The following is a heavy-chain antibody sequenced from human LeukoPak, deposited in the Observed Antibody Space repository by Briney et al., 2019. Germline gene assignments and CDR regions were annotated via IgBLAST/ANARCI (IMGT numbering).Heavy chain of an antibody. CDR1: GYTFTSYY. J-gene: IGHJ4*02. CDR3: ARDRQLWLQRFDY. CDR2: INPSGGST. V-gene: IGHV1-46*01. D-gene: IGHD5-18*01. Sequence: GASVKVSCKASGYTFTSYYMHWVRQAPGQGLERMGLINPSGGSTSYAQKFQGRVTMTRDTSTSTVYMELSSLRSEDTAVYYCARDRQLWLQRFDYWGQGTLVTVSS.